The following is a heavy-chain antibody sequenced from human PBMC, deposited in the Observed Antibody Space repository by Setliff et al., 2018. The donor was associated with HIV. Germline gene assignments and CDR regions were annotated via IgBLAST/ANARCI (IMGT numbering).Heavy chain of an antibody. CDR1: GYSFTSYW. CDR3: ATWTRAETSENFQH. J-gene: IGHJ1*01. V-gene: IGHV5-51*01. D-gene: IGHD4-17*01. CDR2: IYPGDSDT. Sequence: GESLKISCKGSGYSFTSYWIGWVRQMPGKGLEWMGIIYPGDSDTRYSPSFQGQVTTSADKSISTAYVQWSSLKASDTAMYYCATWTRAETSENFQHWGQGTLVTVSS.